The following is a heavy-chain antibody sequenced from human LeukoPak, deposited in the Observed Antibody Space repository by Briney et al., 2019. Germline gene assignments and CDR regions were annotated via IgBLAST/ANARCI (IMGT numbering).Heavy chain of an antibody. CDR1: GYTFTSYG. CDR3: ARSMGGIRRIWDYDILTGYYPFDY. Sequence: ASVKVSCKASGYTFTSYGISWVRQAPGQGLEWMGWISAYNGNTNYAQKLQGRVTMTTDTSTSTAYMELRSLRSDDTAVYYCARSMGGIRRIWDYDILTGYYPFDYWGQGTLVTVSS. J-gene: IGHJ4*02. V-gene: IGHV1-18*01. D-gene: IGHD3-9*01. CDR2: ISAYNGNT.